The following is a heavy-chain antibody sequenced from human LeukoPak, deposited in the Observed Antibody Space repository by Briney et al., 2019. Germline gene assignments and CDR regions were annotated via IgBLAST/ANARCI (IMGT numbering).Heavy chain of an antibody. CDR3: ARESHCSSTSCPSYYYYYGMDV. CDR1: GFTFSSYA. V-gene: IGHV3-30-3*01. D-gene: IGHD2-2*01. J-gene: IGHJ6*02. Sequence: GGSLRLSCAASGFTFSSYAMHWVRQAPGKGLEWVAVISYDGSSKYYADSVKGRFTISKDSSKNTLYLQMNSLRAEDTAVYYCARESHCSSTSCPSYYYYYGMDVWGQGTTVTVSS. CDR2: ISYDGSSK.